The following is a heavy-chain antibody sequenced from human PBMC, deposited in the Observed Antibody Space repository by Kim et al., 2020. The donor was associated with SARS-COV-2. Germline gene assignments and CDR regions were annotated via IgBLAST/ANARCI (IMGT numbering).Heavy chain of an antibody. D-gene: IGHD3-10*01. J-gene: IGHJ6*01. CDR1: RYTLSGHY. CDR3: AAMVREEFSYSMDV. Sequence: VSVKVSCKAFRYTLSGHYIHWVRQAPGEGLEWMGWVSPDSGGTQYAQKFKGRVTMTWDTSTTTAYMEMSGLKSDDSAMFYCAAMVREEFSYSMDVWGQGTTVTVSS. V-gene: IGHV1-2*02. CDR2: VSPDSGGT.